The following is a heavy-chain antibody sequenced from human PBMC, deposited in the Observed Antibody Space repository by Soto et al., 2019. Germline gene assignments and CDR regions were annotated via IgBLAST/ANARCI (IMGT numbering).Heavy chain of an antibody. J-gene: IGHJ6*02. Sequence: QVQLVQSGAEVKKPGSSVKVSCKASGGTFSSYTISWVRQAPGQGLEWMGRIIPILGIANYAQKFQGRVTITADKSTSTSYRERSSLRSEDTAVYYCARDSGYDDASSYYYGMDVWGQGTTVTVSS. CDR1: GGTFSSYT. CDR3: ARDSGYDDASSYYYGMDV. V-gene: IGHV1-69*08. CDR2: IIPILGIA. D-gene: IGHD5-12*01.